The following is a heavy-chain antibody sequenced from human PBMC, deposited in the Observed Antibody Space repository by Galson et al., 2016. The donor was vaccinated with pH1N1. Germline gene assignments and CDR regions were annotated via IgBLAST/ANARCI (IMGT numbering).Heavy chain of an antibody. CDR1: GGSIDSAGNY. V-gene: IGHV4-31*03. CDR3: AREDLAVGEGWDYGLDV. J-gene: IGHJ6*02. CDR2: IHYSGST. Sequence: TLSLTCTVSGGSIDSAGNYWSWTRQHPGKGLEWIGYIHYSGSTYYNPSRKSRVSMSVDTSKNQFSLTLTSVTAADTAVYHCAREDLAVGEGWDYGLDVWGQGTTVTVSS. D-gene: IGHD2-15*01.